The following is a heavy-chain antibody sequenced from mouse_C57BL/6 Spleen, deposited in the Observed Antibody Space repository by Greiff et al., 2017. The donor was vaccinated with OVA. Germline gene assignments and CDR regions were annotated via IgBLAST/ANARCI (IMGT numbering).Heavy chain of an antibody. V-gene: IGHV1-26*01. Sequence: EVQLQQSGPELVKPGASVKISCKASGYTFTDYYMNWVKQSHGKSLEWIGDINPNNGGTSYNQKFKGKATLTVDKSSSTAYMELRSLTSEDSAVYYCARDVITTVVADAMDYWGQGTSVTVSS. J-gene: IGHJ4*01. CDR3: ARDVITTVVADAMDY. D-gene: IGHD1-1*01. CDR1: GYTFTDYY. CDR2: INPNNGGT.